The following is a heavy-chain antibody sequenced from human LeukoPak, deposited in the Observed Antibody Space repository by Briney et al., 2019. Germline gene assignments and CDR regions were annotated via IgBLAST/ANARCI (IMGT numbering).Heavy chain of an antibody. J-gene: IGHJ5*02. CDR3: ARADRDGYNYWFDP. V-gene: IGHV1-69*13. CDR2: IIPIFGTA. Sequence: ASVKVSCKASGGTFSSYAISWVRQAPGQGLEWMGGIIPIFGTANYAQEFQGRVTITADESTSTAYMELSSLRSEDTAVYYCARADRDGYNYWFDPWGQGTLVTVSS. CDR1: GGTFSSYA. D-gene: IGHD5-24*01.